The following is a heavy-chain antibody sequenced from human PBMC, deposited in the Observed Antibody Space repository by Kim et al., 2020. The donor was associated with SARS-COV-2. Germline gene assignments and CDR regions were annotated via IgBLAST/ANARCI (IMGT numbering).Heavy chain of an antibody. V-gene: IGHV3-21*01. CDR2: ISQDSNYI. CDR1: GFTFSSWV. Sequence: GGSLRLSCAASGFTFSSWVMNWVRQAPGKGLEWVSFISQDSNYIQYADSVKGRFTIFRDNAKNSLYLQMDSLRAEDTAVYYCARDRDWSVDYWGQGALVTVSS. J-gene: IGHJ4*02. D-gene: IGHD1-1*01. CDR3: ARDRDWSVDY.